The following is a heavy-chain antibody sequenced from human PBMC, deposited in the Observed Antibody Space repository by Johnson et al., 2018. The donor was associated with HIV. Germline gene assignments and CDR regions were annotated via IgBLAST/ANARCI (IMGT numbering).Heavy chain of an antibody. CDR1: GFTFSNYG. CDR3: TTLSLITMIVVVIDAFDI. CDR2: IWYDGSNK. J-gene: IGHJ3*02. Sequence: QVQLVESGGGVVRPGGSLRLSCAASGFTFSNYGMHWVRQAPGKGLEWVAVIWYDGSNKYYADSVKGRFTISRDDSKNTLYLQMNTLKTEDTAVYYCTTLSLITMIVVVIDAFDIWGQGTMVTVSS. D-gene: IGHD3-22*01. V-gene: IGHV3-33*08.